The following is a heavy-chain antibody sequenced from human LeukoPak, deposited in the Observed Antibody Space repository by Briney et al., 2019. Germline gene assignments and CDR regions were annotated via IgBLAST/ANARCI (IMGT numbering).Heavy chain of an antibody. V-gene: IGHV6-1*01. CDR1: GDSVSSNSAA. Sequence: SQTLSLTCAISGDSVSSNSAAWHWIRQSPSRGLEWLGRTYYRSKWYNDYAVSVKSRITINPDTSKNQFSLQLNSVTPEDTAVYYCAREGDYGGNLFDYWGQGTLVTVSS. CDR3: AREGDYGGNLFDY. CDR2: TYYRSKWYN. J-gene: IGHJ4*02. D-gene: IGHD4-23*01.